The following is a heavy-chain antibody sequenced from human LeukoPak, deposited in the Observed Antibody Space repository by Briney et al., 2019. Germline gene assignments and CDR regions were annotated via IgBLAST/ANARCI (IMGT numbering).Heavy chain of an antibody. D-gene: IGHD3-22*01. Sequence: SETLSLTCTVSGGSISSSSYYWGWIRQPPGKGLEWIGSIYYSGSTYYNPSLKSRVTISVDTSKNQFPLKLSSVTAADTAVYYCAKDHESDGYPCLDHWGLGTLVTVSS. CDR1: GGSISSSSYY. J-gene: IGHJ4*02. CDR2: IYYSGST. V-gene: IGHV4-39*06. CDR3: AKDHESDGYPCLDH.